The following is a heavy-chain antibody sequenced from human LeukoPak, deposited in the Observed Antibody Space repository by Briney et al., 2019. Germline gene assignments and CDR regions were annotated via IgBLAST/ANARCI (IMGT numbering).Heavy chain of an antibody. CDR1: GYTFTSYY. V-gene: IGHV1-46*03. CDR2: INPSGGST. J-gene: IGHJ4*02. D-gene: IGHD3-10*01. CDR3: ARDNYYGSGSYYSDY. Sequence: GASVKVSCKASGYTFTSYYIHWVRQAPGQGLEWMGIINPSGGSTSYAQKSQGRVTMTRDTSTSTVYMELSSLRSEDTAVYYCARDNYYGSGSYYSDYWGQGTLVTVSS.